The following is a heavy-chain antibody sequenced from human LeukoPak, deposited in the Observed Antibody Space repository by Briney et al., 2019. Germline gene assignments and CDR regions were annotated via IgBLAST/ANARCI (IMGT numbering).Heavy chain of an antibody. Sequence: ETLSLTCTVSGGSISSYYWSWVRQAPGKGLEWASVIYSGGSTYYADSVKGRFTISRDNSKNTLYLQMNSLRAEDTAVYYCASNPPAYSSGWYTYGMDVWGQGTTVTVSS. CDR3: ASNPPAYSSGWYTYGMDV. CDR2: IYSGGST. J-gene: IGHJ6*02. V-gene: IGHV3-66*01. D-gene: IGHD6-19*01. CDR1: GGSISSYY.